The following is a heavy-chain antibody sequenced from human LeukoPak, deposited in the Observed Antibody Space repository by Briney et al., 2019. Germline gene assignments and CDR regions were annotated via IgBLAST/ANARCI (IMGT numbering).Heavy chain of an antibody. V-gene: IGHV4-59*08. CDR2: IYYSGST. CDR1: GGSISSYY. CDR3: ARLGIAARSHYFDY. D-gene: IGHD6-6*01. J-gene: IGHJ4*02. Sequence: ETLSLTCTVSGGSISSYYWSWIRQPPGKGLEWIGYIYYSGSTNYNPSLKSRVTISVDTSKNQFSLKLSSVTAADTAVYYCARLGIAARSHYFDYWGRGTLVTVSS.